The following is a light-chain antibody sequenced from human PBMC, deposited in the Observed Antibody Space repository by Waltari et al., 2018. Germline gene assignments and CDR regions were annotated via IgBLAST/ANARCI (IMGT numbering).Light chain of an antibody. CDR2: EDT. CDR3: CSYAGDSTWV. Sequence: QSALTQPASVSGSLGQSITISCTGSSSDVGAYKLVSWYQQHPGKAPNLMISEDTKRPSGVSNRFSGSKSGNTASLTISGLQAEDEADYHCCSYAGDSTWVFGGGTVLTVL. V-gene: IGLV2-23*01. J-gene: IGLJ3*02. CDR1: SSDVGAYKL.